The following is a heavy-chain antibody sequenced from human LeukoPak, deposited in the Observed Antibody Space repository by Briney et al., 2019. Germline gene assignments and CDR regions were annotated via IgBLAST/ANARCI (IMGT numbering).Heavy chain of an antibody. V-gene: IGHV3-66*01. CDR3: AKGVGATRNYYYYMDV. D-gene: IGHD1-26*01. CDR1: GFTVSSNY. Sequence: GGSLRLSCAASGFTVSSNYMSWVRQAPGKGLEWVSVIYSGGSTYYADSVKGRFTISRDNSKNTLYLQMNSLRAEDTAVYYCAKGVGATRNYYYYMDVWGKGTTVTVSS. J-gene: IGHJ6*03. CDR2: IYSGGST.